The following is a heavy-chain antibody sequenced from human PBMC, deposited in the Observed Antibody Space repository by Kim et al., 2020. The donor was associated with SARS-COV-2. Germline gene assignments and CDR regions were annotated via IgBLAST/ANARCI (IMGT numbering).Heavy chain of an antibody. Sequence: YADSVEGRFTISRDNAKNTLYLQMNSLRAEDTAVYYCAKHAYGGIINFDYWGQGTLVTVSS. CDR3: AKHAYGGIINFDY. J-gene: IGHJ4*02. V-gene: IGHV3-23*01. D-gene: IGHD4-17*01.